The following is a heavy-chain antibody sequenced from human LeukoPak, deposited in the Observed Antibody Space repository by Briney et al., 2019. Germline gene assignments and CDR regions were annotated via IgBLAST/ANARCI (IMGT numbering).Heavy chain of an antibody. CDR1: GYTFTTYD. CDR3: ANTRAGYGDYVLDY. V-gene: IGHV1-8*01. J-gene: IGHJ4*02. D-gene: IGHD4-17*01. Sequence: ASVKVSCKASGYTFTTYDINWVRQATGQGLEWMGWTNPNSGNTGYAQKFQGRVTMTRNTSISTAYMELSSLRSEDTAVYYCANTRAGYGDYVLDYWGQGTLVTVSS. CDR2: TNPNSGNT.